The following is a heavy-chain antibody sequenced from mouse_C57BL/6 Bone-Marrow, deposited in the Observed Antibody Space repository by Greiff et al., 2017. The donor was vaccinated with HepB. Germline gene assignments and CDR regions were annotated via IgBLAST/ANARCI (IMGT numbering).Heavy chain of an antibody. CDR1: GYSFTDYN. Sequence: VQLQQSGPELVKPGASVKISCKASGYSFTDYNMNWVKQSNGKSLEWIGVINPNYGTTSYNQKFKGKATLTVDQSSSTAYMQLNSLTSEDSAVYYWAPSHYYGSSLYFDYWGQGTTLTVSS. J-gene: IGHJ2*01. V-gene: IGHV1-39*01. D-gene: IGHD1-1*01. CDR2: INPNYGTT. CDR3: APSHYYGSSLYFDY.